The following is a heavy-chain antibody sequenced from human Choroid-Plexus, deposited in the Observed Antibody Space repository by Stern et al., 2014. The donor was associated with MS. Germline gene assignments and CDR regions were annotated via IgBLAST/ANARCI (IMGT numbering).Heavy chain of an antibody. Sequence: VQLEESGGGVVQPGRPLRLSCVASGFTFGSCAMHWVRPAPGKGPEWVAGVSYDGSNKYYAASVKGRFTISRDNSQNTLYMQMSSLRPEDTAVYYCAKDRQYLTYFFDHWGQGSLVTVSS. CDR3: AKDRQYLTYFFDH. D-gene: IGHD2/OR15-2a*01. V-gene: IGHV3-30*18. CDR2: VSYDGSNK. CDR1: GFTFGSCA. J-gene: IGHJ5*02.